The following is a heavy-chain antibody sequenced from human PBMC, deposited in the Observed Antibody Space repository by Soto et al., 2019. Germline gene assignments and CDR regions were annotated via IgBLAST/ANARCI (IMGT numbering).Heavy chain of an antibody. Sequence: VPLVESGGGLVQPGGSLRLSCAVSGFTVSSNYMSWVRQAPGKGLEWVSVIYSVGSTFYADSVKGRFTISRDNSKNTLYLQMNSLRAEDTAVYYCARGFDYGDYFDYWGQGTLVTVSS. J-gene: IGHJ4*02. CDR1: GFTVSSNY. D-gene: IGHD4-17*01. CDR3: ARGFDYGDYFDY. CDR2: IYSVGST. V-gene: IGHV3-66*01.